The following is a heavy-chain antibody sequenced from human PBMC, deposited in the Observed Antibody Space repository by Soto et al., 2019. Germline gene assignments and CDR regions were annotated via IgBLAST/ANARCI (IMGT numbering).Heavy chain of an antibody. CDR2: MYHGGFS. CDR3: ARTVVAVVSNVPDYFDY. D-gene: IGHD3-10*02. V-gene: IGHV4-38-2*01. CDR1: GYAINSGYY. Sequence: LSLTCGVSGYAINSGYYWGWIRQSPGKGLEWIVNMYHGGFSYYNPSLKGRVTISVDTWKNRFSLNLRSVTAADTAVYYCARTVVAVVSNVPDYFDYWGQGMLVTVSS. J-gene: IGHJ4*02.